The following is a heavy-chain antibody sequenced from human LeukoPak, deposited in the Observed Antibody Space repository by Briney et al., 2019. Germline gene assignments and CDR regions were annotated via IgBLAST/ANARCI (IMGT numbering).Heavy chain of an antibody. J-gene: IGHJ4*02. CDR2: IYYSGST. D-gene: IGHD2-8*01. V-gene: IGHV4-31*03. Sequence: PSETLSLTCTVSGGTISSGGYYWSWIRQHPGKGLEWIGYIYYSGSTYYNPSLKSRVTISVDTSKNQFSLKLSSVTAADTAVYYCARDKNAIGDSWGQGTLVTVSS. CDR3: ARDKNAIGDS. CDR1: GGTISSGGYY.